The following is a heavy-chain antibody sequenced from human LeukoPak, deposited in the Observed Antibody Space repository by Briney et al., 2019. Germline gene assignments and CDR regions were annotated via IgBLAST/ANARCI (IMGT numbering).Heavy chain of an antibody. CDR1: GYTFTGYD. CDR3: ASGMEDCSSNSCYDY. V-gene: IGHV1-2*02. J-gene: IGHJ4*02. D-gene: IGHD2-2*01. CDR2: INPNSGGT. Sequence: ASVKVSCKASGYTFTGYDMHWVRQAPGQGLEWMGWINPNSGGTDYAQKFQGRVTMTRDTSISTAYMELSRLKPDDTAVYYCASGMEDCSSNSCYDYWGQGTLVTVSS.